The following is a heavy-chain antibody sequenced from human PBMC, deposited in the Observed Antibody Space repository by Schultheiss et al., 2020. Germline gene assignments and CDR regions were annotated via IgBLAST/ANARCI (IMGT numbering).Heavy chain of an antibody. CDR1: GGSIFSSNW. CDR2: IYHSGST. D-gene: IGHD3-10*01. V-gene: IGHV4-4*02. CDR3: ATLYGSGSRVFDY. Sequence: SETLSLTCAVSGGSIFSSNWWSWVRQPPGKGLEWIGEIYHSGSTNYNPSLRSRVTISLDKSKNQFSLRLSSVTAADTAMYYCATLYGSGSRVFDYWGQGTLVTVSS. J-gene: IGHJ4*02.